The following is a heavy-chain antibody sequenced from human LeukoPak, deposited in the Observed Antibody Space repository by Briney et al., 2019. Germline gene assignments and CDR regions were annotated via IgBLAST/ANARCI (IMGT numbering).Heavy chain of an antibody. CDR3: ATSPRIWFGGLH. CDR2: ISTSSSTI. D-gene: IGHD3-10*01. CDR1: GFTFSSYS. V-gene: IGHV3-48*04. J-gene: IGHJ4*02. Sequence: GGSLRLSCAASGFTFSSYSMNWVRQAPGKGLEWFSYISTSSSTIYYADSVKGRFTISRDNAKNSLYLQMNSLRAEDTAVYYCATSPRIWFGGLHWGQGTLVTVSS.